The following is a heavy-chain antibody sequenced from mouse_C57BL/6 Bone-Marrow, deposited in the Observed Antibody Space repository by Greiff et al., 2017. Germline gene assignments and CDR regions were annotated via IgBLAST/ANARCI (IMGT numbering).Heavy chain of an antibody. V-gene: IGHV1-64*01. Sequence: QVQLQQPGAELVKPGASVKLSCKASGYTFTSYWMHWVKQRPGQGLEWIGMIHPNSGSTNYNENVKSKATLTVDQSSSTAYMQLSSLTSEDSAVYYCARRDSPYAMDYWGQGTSVTVSS. D-gene: IGHD2-12*01. CDR3: ARRDSPYAMDY. CDR1: GYTFTSYW. CDR2: IHPNSGST. J-gene: IGHJ4*01.